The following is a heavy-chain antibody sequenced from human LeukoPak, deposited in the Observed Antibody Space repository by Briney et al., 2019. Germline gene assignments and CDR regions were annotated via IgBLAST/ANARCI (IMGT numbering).Heavy chain of an antibody. D-gene: IGHD6-13*01. CDR1: GYNFITYW. Sequence: GESLKISCKGSGYNFITYWIAWVRQMPGRGLEWMGIIYPGDSDTRYSPSFQGQVTISADKSISTAYLQWSSLKASDTAMYYCARRAIIAAAGTNGGFDYWGQGTLVTVSS. J-gene: IGHJ4*02. V-gene: IGHV5-51*01. CDR2: IYPGDSDT. CDR3: ARRAIIAAAGTNGGFDY.